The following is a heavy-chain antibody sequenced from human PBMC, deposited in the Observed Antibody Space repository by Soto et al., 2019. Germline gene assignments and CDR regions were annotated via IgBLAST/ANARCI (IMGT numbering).Heavy chain of an antibody. J-gene: IGHJ6*02. V-gene: IGHV3-49*04. D-gene: IGHD3-9*01. CDR1: GFTFGDYA. CDR2: IRSKAYGGTT. CDR3: TRVDWKLYYYYCGMDV. Sequence: GGSLRLSCTASGFTFGDYAMSWVRQAPGKGLEWVGFIRSKAYGGTTEYAASVKGGFTISRDDSKSIAYLQMNSLKTEDTAVYYCTRVDWKLYYYYCGMDVWGQGTTVTVSS.